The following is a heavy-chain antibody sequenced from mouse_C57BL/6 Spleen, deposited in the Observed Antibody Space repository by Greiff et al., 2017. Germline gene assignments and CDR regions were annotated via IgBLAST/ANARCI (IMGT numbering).Heavy chain of an antibody. Sequence: QVQLQQPGAELVRPGSSVKLSCKASGYTFTSYWMHWVKQRPIQGLEWIGNIDPSDSETHYNQKFKDKATLTVDKSSSTAYMQLSSLTSEDSAVYYCARGGYDMGAPYAMDYWGQGTSVTVSS. CDR3: ARGGYDMGAPYAMDY. V-gene: IGHV1-52*01. CDR1: GYTFTSYW. D-gene: IGHD2-2*01. J-gene: IGHJ4*01. CDR2: IDPSDSET.